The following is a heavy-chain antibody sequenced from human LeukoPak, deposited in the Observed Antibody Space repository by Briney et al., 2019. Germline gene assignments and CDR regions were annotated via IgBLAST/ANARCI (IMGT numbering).Heavy chain of an antibody. V-gene: IGHV1-8*01. J-gene: IGHJ3*02. Sequence: ASVKVSCKACGYTFTSYDINWVRQATGQGLEWMGWMNPISGYTGFAQKFQGRVTMTGNTAISTAYMELSSLRSEDAAVYYCARGNRLYTSSWSALAFDIWGQGTMVTVSS. D-gene: IGHD6-13*01. CDR2: MNPISGYT. CDR1: GYTFTSYD. CDR3: ARGNRLYTSSWSALAFDI.